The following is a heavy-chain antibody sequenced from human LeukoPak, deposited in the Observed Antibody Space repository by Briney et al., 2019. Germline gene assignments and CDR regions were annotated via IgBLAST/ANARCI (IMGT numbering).Heavy chain of an antibody. CDR2: IDPSDSYT. CDR3: ARRALGYCSGGSCYSGFDP. V-gene: IGHV5-10-1*01. CDR1: GYSFTSYW. D-gene: IGHD2-15*01. J-gene: IGHJ5*02. Sequence: GESLKISCKGSGYSFTSYWISWVRQMPGKGLEWMGRIDPSDSYTNYSPSFQGHVPISADKSISTAYLQWSSLKASDTAMYYCARRALGYCSGGSCYSGFDPWGQGTLVTVSS.